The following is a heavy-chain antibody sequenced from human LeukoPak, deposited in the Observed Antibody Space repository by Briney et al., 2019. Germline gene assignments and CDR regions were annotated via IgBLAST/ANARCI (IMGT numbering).Heavy chain of an antibody. V-gene: IGHV4-59*01. D-gene: IGHD5-24*01. CDR3: ARGRWLQYYFDY. CDR1: GGSLSSYY. J-gene: IGHJ4*02. Sequence: PSETLSLTCTVSGGSLSSYYWSWIRQPPGKGLERIGYISYTGSANYNPSLKSRVSISVDTTKSHFSLRLSSVTAADTAVYYCARGRWLQYYFDYWGQGTLVTVSS. CDR2: ISYTGSA.